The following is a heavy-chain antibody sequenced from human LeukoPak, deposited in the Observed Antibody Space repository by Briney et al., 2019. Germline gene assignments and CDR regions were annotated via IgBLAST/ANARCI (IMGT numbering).Heavy chain of an antibody. CDR1: GFTFSIYG. J-gene: IGHJ4*02. CDR2: ISGRGDST. D-gene: IGHD2-21*02. Sequence: GGSLRLSCAASGFTFSIYGMSWVRQAPGKGLEWVSTISGRGDSTYYADSVKRRFTISRDNSKHTLYLQMNSLRAEDTAVYYCAKGCGGNCRSDDYWGQGTLVIVSS. V-gene: IGHV3-23*01. CDR3: AKGCGGNCRSDDY.